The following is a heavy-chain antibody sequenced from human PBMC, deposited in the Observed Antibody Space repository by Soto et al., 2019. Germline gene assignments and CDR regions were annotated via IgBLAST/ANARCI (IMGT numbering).Heavy chain of an antibody. CDR2: IYPGDSDT. V-gene: IGHV5-51*01. J-gene: IGHJ4*02. D-gene: IGHD3-3*01. Sequence: ESLKISCKGSGYSFTSYWIGWVRQMPGKGLEWMGIIYPGDSDTRYSPSFQGQVTISADKSISTAYLQWSSLKASDTAMYYCARSEGYYDFWSGHDYWGQGTLVTVSS. CDR1: GYSFTSYW. CDR3: ARSEGYYDFWSGHDY.